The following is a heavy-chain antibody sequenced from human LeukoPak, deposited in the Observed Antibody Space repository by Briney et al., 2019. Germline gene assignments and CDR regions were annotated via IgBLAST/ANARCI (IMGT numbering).Heavy chain of an antibody. Sequence: GGSLRLSCAASGFVVSSNYMSWVRQAPGKGLEYVSVIYSDGTTKYADSVKGRFSISRDNFQNTLYLQMNSLRVEDTAVYYCARDQNYDSATYSPAWGQGTLVTVSS. V-gene: IGHV3-53*01. CDR1: GFVVSSNY. CDR3: ARDQNYDSATYSPA. J-gene: IGHJ5*02. D-gene: IGHD3-10*01. CDR2: IYSDGTT.